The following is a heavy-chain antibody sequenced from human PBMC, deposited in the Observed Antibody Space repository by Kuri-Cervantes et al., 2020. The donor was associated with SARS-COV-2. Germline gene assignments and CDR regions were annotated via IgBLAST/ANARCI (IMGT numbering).Heavy chain of an antibody. V-gene: IGHV4-38-2*01. D-gene: IGHD2-21*01. J-gene: IGHJ2*01. CDR1: GYSISSGYY. CDR2: IYHSGST. CDR3: ARPYWGYYCGGDCYSSSQTDWYFDL. Sequence: SQTLSLTCPVSGYSISSGYYWGWIRQPPGKRLEWIGSIYHSGSTYYNPSLKSRVTISVDTSKNQFSLKLSSVTAADTAVYYCARPYWGYYCGGDCYSSSQTDWYFDLWGRGTLVTVSS.